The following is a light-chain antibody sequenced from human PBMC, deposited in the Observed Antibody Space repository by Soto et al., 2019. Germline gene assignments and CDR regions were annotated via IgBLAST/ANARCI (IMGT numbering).Light chain of an antibody. Sequence: EIVLTQSPATLSLSPGERATLSCRASQSISNNLAWYQQKPGQAPRLVIYSAFTRATGIPARFSGSGSGTDFTLTISRLEPEDLAVYYCQRYGTSSLTFGGGTKVDIK. CDR3: QRYGTSSLT. J-gene: IGKJ4*01. V-gene: IGKV3-20*01. CDR1: QSISNN. CDR2: SAF.